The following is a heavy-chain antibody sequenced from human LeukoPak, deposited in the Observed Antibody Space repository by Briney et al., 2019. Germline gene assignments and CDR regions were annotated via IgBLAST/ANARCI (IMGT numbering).Heavy chain of an antibody. V-gene: IGHV3-30*18. Sequence: PGGSLRLSCAASGFTFSSYGLHWVRQAPGKGLEWVAVISYDGSNKYYADSVKGRFTISRDNSKNTLYLQMNSLRAEDTALYYCAKLNFGSTSVRYFDLWGRGTLVTVSS. CDR2: ISYDGSNK. D-gene: IGHD3-10*01. CDR1: GFTFSSYG. J-gene: IGHJ2*01. CDR3: AKLNFGSTSVRYFDL.